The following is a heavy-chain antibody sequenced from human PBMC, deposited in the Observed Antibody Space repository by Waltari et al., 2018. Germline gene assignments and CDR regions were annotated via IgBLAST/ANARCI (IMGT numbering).Heavy chain of an antibody. Sequence: QVPLQESGPGLVKPSETLSLTCTVSGGPFRGYYWSWIRQPPGKGLEWIGDIYYNGGSNYSPSLESRVTISTDTSNSQFSLRLMSVTDADTAIYYCARVGTGLSGMFDSWGQGALVTVSS. CDR2: IYYNGGS. J-gene: IGHJ4*02. CDR1: GGPFRGYY. CDR3: ARVGTGLSGMFDS. D-gene: IGHD1-1*01. V-gene: IGHV4-59*01.